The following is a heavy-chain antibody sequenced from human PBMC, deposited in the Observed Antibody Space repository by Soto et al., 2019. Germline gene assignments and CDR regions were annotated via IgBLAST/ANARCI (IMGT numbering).Heavy chain of an antibody. J-gene: IGHJ1*01. V-gene: IGHV3-21*01. CDR1: GFTFSSYS. CDR2: ISSSSSYI. CDR3: ARDRSYCSGGSCYSGAEYFQH. D-gene: IGHD2-15*01. Sequence: PGGSLSLSCAASGFTFSSYSMNWVRQAPGKGLEWVLSISSSSSYIYYADSVKGRFTISRDNAKNSLYLQMNSLRAEDTSVYYCARDRSYCSGGSCYSGAEYFQHWGQGTLVTVSS.